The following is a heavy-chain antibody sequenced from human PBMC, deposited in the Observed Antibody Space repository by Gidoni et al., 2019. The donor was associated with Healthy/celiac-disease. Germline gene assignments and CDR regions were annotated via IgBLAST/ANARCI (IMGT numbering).Heavy chain of an antibody. D-gene: IGHD3-10*01. Sequence: QLQLQESGPGLVKPSETLSLTCTVSGGSISSRSYYWGWIRQPPGKGLEWIGSIYYSGSTYYNPSLKSRVTISVDTSKNQFSLKLSSVTAADTAVYYCARLAYYGSGMLYYYYYGMDVWGQGTTVTVSS. CDR2: IYYSGST. CDR3: ARLAYYGSGMLYYYYYGMDV. V-gene: IGHV4-39*01. CDR1: GGSISSRSYY. J-gene: IGHJ6*02.